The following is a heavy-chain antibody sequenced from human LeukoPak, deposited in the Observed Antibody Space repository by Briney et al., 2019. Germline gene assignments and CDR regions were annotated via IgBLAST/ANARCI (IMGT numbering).Heavy chain of an antibody. V-gene: IGHV3-7*01. D-gene: IGHD3-10*02. CDR2: MKQDGSEK. CDR1: EFTFSNYW. J-gene: IGHJ6*04. CDR3: AELGITMIGGV. Sequence: SGGSLRLSCAASEFTFSNYWMNWVRQAPGKGLEWVANMKQDGSEKYYVDSVKGRFTISRDNAKNSLYLQMNSLRAEDTAVYYCAELGITMIGGVWGKGTTVTISS.